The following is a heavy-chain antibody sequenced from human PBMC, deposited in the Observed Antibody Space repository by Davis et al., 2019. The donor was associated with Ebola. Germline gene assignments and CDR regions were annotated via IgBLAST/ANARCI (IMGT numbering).Heavy chain of an antibody. D-gene: IGHD4-11*01. CDR2: ILYRRSN. V-gene: IGHV4-59*08. CDR3: ARTSQRLQFPVS. J-gene: IGHJ5*02. Sequence: SETLSLTCAVSGGSISNHYWSWIRQPPGKGLQWVGHILYRRSNTYNPSLKSRVAISVDTYRNKFSLNLNSVTAADTAVYYCARTSQRLQFPVSWGQGTLVTVSS. CDR1: GGSISNHY.